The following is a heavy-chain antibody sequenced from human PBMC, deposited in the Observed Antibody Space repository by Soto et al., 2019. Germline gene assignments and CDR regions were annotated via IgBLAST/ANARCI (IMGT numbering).Heavy chain of an antibody. CDR1: GYRFTSYL. CDR2: VDPTDSYT. CDR3: ATPPYSDAFDI. D-gene: IGHD2-15*01. V-gene: IGHV5-10-1*01. J-gene: IGHJ3*02. Sequence: GESLKISCQGSGYRFTSYLISWVRQMPGKGLEWMGRVDPTDSYTNYSPSFQGHVTISADKSISTAYLQWSSLKASDTAMYYCATPPYSDAFDIWGQGTMVTVSS.